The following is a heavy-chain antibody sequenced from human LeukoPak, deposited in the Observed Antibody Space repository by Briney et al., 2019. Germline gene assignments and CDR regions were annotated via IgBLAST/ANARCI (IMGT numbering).Heavy chain of an antibody. J-gene: IGHJ4*02. CDR1: GFTFSSYA. D-gene: IGHD3-10*01. CDR2: ISGSGGST. CDR3: AKVRGYYYGSGRDY. V-gene: IGHV3-23*01. Sequence: GGSLRLSCAASGFTFSSYAMSWVRQAPGEGLEWVSAISGSGGSTYYADSVKGRFTISRDNSKNTLYLQMNSLRAEDTAVYYCAKVRGYYYGSGRDYWAPGTLVTV.